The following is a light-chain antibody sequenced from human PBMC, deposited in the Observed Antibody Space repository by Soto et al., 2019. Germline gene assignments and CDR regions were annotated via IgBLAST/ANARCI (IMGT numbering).Light chain of an antibody. Sequence: EIVLTQSPGTLSLSPGERAPLSCRASQSVSNRLAWYQHKPGQAPRLLISGASSRATGIPDRFSGSGSGTDFTLTISRLEPEDFALYYCQQYGGSPITFGQGTRLEIK. J-gene: IGKJ5*01. CDR2: GAS. V-gene: IGKV3-20*01. CDR3: QQYGGSPIT. CDR1: QSVSNR.